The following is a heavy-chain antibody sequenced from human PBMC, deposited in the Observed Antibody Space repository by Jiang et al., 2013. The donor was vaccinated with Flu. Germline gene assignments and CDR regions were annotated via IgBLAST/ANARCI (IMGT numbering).Heavy chain of an antibody. CDR3: ARAVAGYYYRMDV. V-gene: IGHV4-59*01. Sequence: GLVKPSGTLSLTCTVSDDSITSYYWIWIWQPPGKGLEWIGNIYYTGSTNYNPALRSRVTMSVDTSKNQFSLRLRSVTAADTAVYYCARAVAGYYYRMDVWGQGTTVTVSS. D-gene: IGHD6-19*01. J-gene: IGHJ6*02. CDR1: DDSITSYY. CDR2: IYYTGST.